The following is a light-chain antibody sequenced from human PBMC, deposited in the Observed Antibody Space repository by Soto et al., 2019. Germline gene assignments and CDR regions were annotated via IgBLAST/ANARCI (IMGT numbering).Light chain of an antibody. CDR1: QSISSY. Sequence: DIQMTQSPSSLSASVGDRVTITCRASQSISSYLNWYQQKPGKAPKLLIYAASSLQSGVPSRFSGSGSGTDFTLTINNLQPEDSAIYYCQGRKTFGQGTKVEIK. CDR3: QGRKT. J-gene: IGKJ1*01. V-gene: IGKV1-39*01. CDR2: AAS.